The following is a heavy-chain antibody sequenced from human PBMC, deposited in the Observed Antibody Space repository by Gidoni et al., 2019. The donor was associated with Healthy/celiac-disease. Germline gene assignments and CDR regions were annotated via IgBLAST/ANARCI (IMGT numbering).Heavy chain of an antibody. CDR2: ISSSSSYI. J-gene: IGHJ4*02. V-gene: IGHV3-21*01. CDR3: AREDGYDSSGYYYDPGEGY. CDR1: GFTFSSYS. Sequence: EVQLVESGGGLVKPGGSLRLYCAASGFTFSSYSMNWFRQAPGKGLEWVSSISSSSSYIYYADSVKGRFTISRDNAKNSLYLQMNSLRAEDTAVYYCAREDGYDSSGYYYDPGEGYWGQGTLVTVSS. D-gene: IGHD3-22*01.